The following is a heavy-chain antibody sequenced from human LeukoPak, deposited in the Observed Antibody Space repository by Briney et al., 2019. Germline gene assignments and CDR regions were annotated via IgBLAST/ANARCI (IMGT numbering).Heavy chain of an antibody. D-gene: IGHD3-22*01. J-gene: IGHJ5*02. V-gene: IGHV3-23*01. CDR1: GFSFSTYS. CDR2: ISGSGGNT. CDR3: AKEAMYYDNSGSNWFDP. Sequence: GGSLRLSCGASGFSFSTYSMSWVRQAPGKGLEWVSGISGSGGNTHYADSVKGRFTISRDKSKNTLYLQMNSLRAEDTAMYYCAKEAMYYDNSGSNWFDPWGQGTLVIVSS.